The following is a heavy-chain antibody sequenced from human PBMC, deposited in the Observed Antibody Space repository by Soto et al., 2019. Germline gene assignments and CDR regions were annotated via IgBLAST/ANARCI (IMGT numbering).Heavy chain of an antibody. V-gene: IGHV4-30-2*01. Sequence: LSLTCSMSGDSYSICTYSWSWIRQPPGKALQWIGFIYQSGVTSYNPYLASRVSISLDRSNNQCSLKLKSVTAADTAVYFCAGMPYTSGLRFDPWGPGTLVTVSS. CDR2: IYQSGVT. D-gene: IGHD6-19*01. CDR1: GDSYSICTYS. J-gene: IGHJ5*02. CDR3: AGMPYTSGLRFDP.